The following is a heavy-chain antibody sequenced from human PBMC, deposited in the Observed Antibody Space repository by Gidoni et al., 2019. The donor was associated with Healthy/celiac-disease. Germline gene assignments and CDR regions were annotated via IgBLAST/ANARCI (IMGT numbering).Heavy chain of an antibody. CDR2: IYYSGST. D-gene: IGHD3-16*01. CDR3: ARGDWGGTDY. J-gene: IGHJ4*02. Sequence: QVPLQASCPGLVKPSATLSLTCTVSGGSISSYYWSWIRQPPGKGLEWIGYIYYSGSTNYNPSLKSRVTISVDTSKNQFSLKLSSVTAADTAVYYCARGDWGGTDYWGQGTLVTVSS. V-gene: IGHV4-59*01. CDR1: GGSISSYY.